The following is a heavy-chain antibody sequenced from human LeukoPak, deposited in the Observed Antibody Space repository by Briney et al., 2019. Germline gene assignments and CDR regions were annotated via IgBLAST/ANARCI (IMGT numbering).Heavy chain of an antibody. Sequence: GGSLRLSCAASGFTFSSYGMHWVRQAPGKGLEWVAVISYDGSNKYYADSVKGRFTISRDNSKNTLYLQMNSLRAEDTAVYYCAKAHAYGYCSSTSCPGVYFQHWGQGTLVTVSS. CDR3: AKAHAYGYCSSTSCPGVYFQH. CDR2: ISYDGSNK. V-gene: IGHV3-30*18. D-gene: IGHD2-2*01. CDR1: GFTFSSYG. J-gene: IGHJ1*01.